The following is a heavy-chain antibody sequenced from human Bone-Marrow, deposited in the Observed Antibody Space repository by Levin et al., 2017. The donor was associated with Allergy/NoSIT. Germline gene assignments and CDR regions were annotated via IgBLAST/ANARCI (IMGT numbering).Heavy chain of an antibody. CDR1: GFSFSSYT. CDR3: ARIDSGTYYRSIDY. Sequence: PGGSLRLSCAASGFSFSSYTMNWVRQAPGKGLECISSISSKNNIYSADSVKGRFTVSRDNAKNSLYLQMNSLRAEDTAVYYCARIDSGTYYRSIDYWGQGTLVTVSS. V-gene: IGHV3-21*01. CDR2: ISSKNNI. D-gene: IGHD1-26*01. J-gene: IGHJ4*02.